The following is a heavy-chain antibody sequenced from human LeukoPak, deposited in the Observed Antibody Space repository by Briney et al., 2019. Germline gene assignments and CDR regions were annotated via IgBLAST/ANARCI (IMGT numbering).Heavy chain of an antibody. D-gene: IGHD4-11*01. J-gene: IGHJ4*02. Sequence: GGSLRLSCAASGFTFSSYAMSCVRQAPGKGLEWVSAISGSGGSTYYADSVKGRFTISRDNSKNTLYLQMNSLRAEDTAVYYCAKEVARDYSTYVVYWGQGTLVTVSS. V-gene: IGHV3-23*01. CDR2: ISGSGGST. CDR1: GFTFSSYA. CDR3: AKEVARDYSTYVVY.